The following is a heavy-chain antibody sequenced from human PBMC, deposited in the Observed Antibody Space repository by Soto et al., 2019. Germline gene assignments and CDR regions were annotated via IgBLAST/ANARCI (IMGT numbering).Heavy chain of an antibody. D-gene: IGHD3-22*01. CDR3: AKEMGDYYDSSGSWFDP. CDR1: GFTFSSYV. V-gene: IGHV3-23*01. Sequence: EVQLLESGGGLVQPGGSLRLSCAASGFTFSSYVMSWVRQAPGKGLEWVSGISGSGDNTYYAGSVKGRFTISRDNSKNTLFLQMNSLRAEDTALYFCAKEMGDYYDSSGSWFDPWGQGTLVTVSS. CDR2: ISGSGDNT. J-gene: IGHJ5*02.